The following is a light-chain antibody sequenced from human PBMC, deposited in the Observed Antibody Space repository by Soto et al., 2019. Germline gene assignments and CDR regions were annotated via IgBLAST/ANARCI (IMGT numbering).Light chain of an antibody. CDR1: QTISSW. Sequence: DIQMTQSPSTLSGSVGDRVTITCRASQTISSWLAWYQQKPGKAPKLLIYKASTLKSGVPSRFSGSGSGTEFTLTISSLQSEDFAVYYCQHYNNWPLTFGGGTKVDNK. CDR3: QHYNNWPLT. J-gene: IGKJ4*01. V-gene: IGKV1-5*03. CDR2: KAS.